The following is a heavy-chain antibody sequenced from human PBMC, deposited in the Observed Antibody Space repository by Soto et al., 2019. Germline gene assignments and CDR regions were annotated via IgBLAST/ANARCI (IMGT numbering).Heavy chain of an antibody. Sequence: PAGSLRLSCAASGFTFSSSAMSWVRQAPGKRLEWVSAISGSGGSPYYVDSVKGRFTISRDNYKKTLYLQMNSLRAEDTAVYYCALDYYGSGSYPNDAFDIWGQGTMVTVSS. CDR1: GFTFSSSA. CDR2: ISGSGGSP. J-gene: IGHJ3*02. CDR3: ALDYYGSGSYPNDAFDI. D-gene: IGHD3-10*01. V-gene: IGHV3-23*01.